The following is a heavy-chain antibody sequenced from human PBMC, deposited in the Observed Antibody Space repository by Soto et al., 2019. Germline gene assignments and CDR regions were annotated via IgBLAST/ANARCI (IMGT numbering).Heavy chain of an antibody. J-gene: IGHJ4*02. Sequence: GGSLRLSCAASGFTFSSYAMSWVRQAPGKGLEWVSAISGRGGSTYYADSVKGRFTISRDNSKNTLYLQMNSLRAEDTAVYYCAKWVHISMVRGVFQFTGNYFDYWGQGTLVTVSS. D-gene: IGHD3-10*01. CDR3: AKWVHISMVRGVFQFTGNYFDY. CDR2: ISGRGGST. CDR1: GFTFSSYA. V-gene: IGHV3-23*01.